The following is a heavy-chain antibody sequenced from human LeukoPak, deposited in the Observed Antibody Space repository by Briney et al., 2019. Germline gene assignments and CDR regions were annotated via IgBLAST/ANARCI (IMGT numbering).Heavy chain of an antibody. Sequence: PGGSLTLSCAASGFTFTNFAMTWVRQAPGKGLEWVSSITGNHGATYNINSVRGRFTISRDNSQNTLYLQKNSLRAEDTAVYYCTKDPNGDYVGAFDPWGQGTVVTVSS. CDR3: TKDPNGDYVGAFDP. V-gene: IGHV3-23*01. D-gene: IGHD4-17*01. J-gene: IGHJ5*02. CDR1: GFTFTNFA. CDR2: ITGNHGAT.